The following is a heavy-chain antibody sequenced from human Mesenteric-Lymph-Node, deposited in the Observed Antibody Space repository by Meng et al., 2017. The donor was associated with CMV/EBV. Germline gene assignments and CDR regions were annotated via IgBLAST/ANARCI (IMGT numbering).Heavy chain of an antibody. J-gene: IGHJ5*02. V-gene: IGHV1-8*01. CDR3: AKSRGYGPLDT. CDR1: VYTFTVFS. CDR2: MNPRSGKP. D-gene: IGHD5-18*01. Sequence: SCTPSVYTFTVFSLNWVRQVTGQGLVWMGWMNPRSGKPGYVENFQGRVLMTTNTSIGTAYLELNSLTFEATAIYFCAKSRGYGPLDTWGQGTLVTVSS.